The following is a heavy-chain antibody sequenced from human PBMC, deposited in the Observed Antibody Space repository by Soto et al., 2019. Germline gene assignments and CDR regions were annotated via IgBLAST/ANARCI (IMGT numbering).Heavy chain of an antibody. Sequence: EVQLVESGGGLVQPGGSLRLSCAASGFTFSNYGMNWVRQAPGKGLEWVSYISSTSSPIYYADSVQGRFTISRDNAKDSLYLQMNSLRAEDTAVYYCVRDAIARVRGISFDYWGQGTLVTVSS. CDR2: ISSTSSPI. CDR1: GFTFSNYG. J-gene: IGHJ4*02. D-gene: IGHD3-10*01. CDR3: VRDAIARVRGISFDY. V-gene: IGHV3-48*01.